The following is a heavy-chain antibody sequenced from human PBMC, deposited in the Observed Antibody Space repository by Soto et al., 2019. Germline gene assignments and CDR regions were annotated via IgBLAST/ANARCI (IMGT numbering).Heavy chain of an antibody. V-gene: IGHV4-39*01. D-gene: IGHD3-22*01. CDR1: GGSISSSSYY. CDR3: ARHLYYYDSPTGNYGMDV. CDR2: IYYSGST. J-gene: IGHJ6*02. Sequence: SETLSLTCTVSGGSISSSSYYWGWIRQPPGKGLEWIGSIYYSGSTYYNPSLKSRVTISVDTSKNQFSLKLSSVTAADTAVYYCARHLYYYDSPTGNYGMDVWGQGTTVTVSS.